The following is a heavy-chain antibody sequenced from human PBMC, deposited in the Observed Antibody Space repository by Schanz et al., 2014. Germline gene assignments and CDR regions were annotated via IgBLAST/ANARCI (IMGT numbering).Heavy chain of an antibody. CDR2: IIPILGIA. CDR1: GGTFSSYT. CDR3: AGTYCSSTSCYTGYYYMDV. V-gene: IGHV1-69*02. J-gene: IGHJ6*03. Sequence: QLQLEQSGAEVKKPGSSVKVSCKASGGTFSSYTISWVRQAPGQGLEWMGRIIPILGIANYAQNFQGRVTITADKSTSTAYMELTSLRSEDTAVYYCAGTYCSSTSCYTGYYYMDVWGKGTTVTVSS. D-gene: IGHD2-2*02.